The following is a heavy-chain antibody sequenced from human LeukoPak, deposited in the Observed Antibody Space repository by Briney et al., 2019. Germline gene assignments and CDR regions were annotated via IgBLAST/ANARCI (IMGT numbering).Heavy chain of an antibody. CDR3: ARGGGGVKAFYFDY. D-gene: IGHD3-3*01. J-gene: IGHJ4*02. CDR1: GESFSGNF. Sequence: SETLSLTCAVSGESFSGNFWTRIRQSPGKGLEWIGEIDNNGITNYNPSLKSRVTMSVDTTRKRFSLRLTSESAADTGVYYCARGGGGVKAFYFDYWGQGSLVTVSS. CDR2: IDNNGIT. V-gene: IGHV4-34*01.